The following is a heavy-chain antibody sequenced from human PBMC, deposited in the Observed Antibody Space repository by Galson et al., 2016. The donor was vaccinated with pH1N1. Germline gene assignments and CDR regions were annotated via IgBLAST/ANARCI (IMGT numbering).Heavy chain of an antibody. Sequence: LSLTCTVSGGSISSGIYYWSWIRQPAGKGLEWIGLVYSSGTTNSNPSLKSRVSISADTAQNQFSLKLSSVPALDTAVSCCARRGSEVPLSVEPHNGFAPWGQGMLVTVSS. V-gene: IGHV4-61*02. CDR3: ARRGSEVPLSVEPHNGFAP. CDR2: VYSSGTT. J-gene: IGHJ5*02. D-gene: IGHD5-12*01. CDR1: GGSISSGIYY.